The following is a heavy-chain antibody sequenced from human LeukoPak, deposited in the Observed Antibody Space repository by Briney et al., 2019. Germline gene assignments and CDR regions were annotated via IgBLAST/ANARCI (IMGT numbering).Heavy chain of an antibody. V-gene: IGHV3-23*01. D-gene: IGHD2-15*01. J-gene: IGHJ6*03. CDR1: GFSFGSLD. Sequence: PGGSLRLSCAVSGFSFGSLDMSWVRQAPGKGLEWVSGIIGSGGTTFYADSVKGRFTISRDNTKNTLYLQMNSLRAEDTAIYYCAKKEGDTYSSGYMDVWGKGTTVTVSS. CDR2: IIGSGGTT. CDR3: AKKEGDTYSSGYMDV.